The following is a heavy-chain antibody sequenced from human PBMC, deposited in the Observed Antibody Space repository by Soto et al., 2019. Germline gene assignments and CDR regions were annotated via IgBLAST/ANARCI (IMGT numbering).Heavy chain of an antibody. Sequence: ASVKVSCKASGYTFTGYYMHWVRQAPGQGLEWMGWINPNSGGTNYAQKFQGWVTMTRDTSISTAYMELSRLRSDDTAVYYCARAGEMATTDPPLYGMDVWGQGTTVTVSS. CDR1: GYTFTGYY. CDR3: ARAGEMATTDPPLYGMDV. J-gene: IGHJ6*02. D-gene: IGHD5-12*01. CDR2: INPNSGGT. V-gene: IGHV1-2*04.